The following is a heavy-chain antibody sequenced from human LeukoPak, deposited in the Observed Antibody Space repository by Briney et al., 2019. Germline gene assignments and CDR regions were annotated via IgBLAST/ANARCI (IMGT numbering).Heavy chain of an antibody. CDR3: GDYYYDSSGYRIVDY. J-gene: IGHJ4*02. V-gene: IGHV3-23*01. CDR1: GFTFSSYA. D-gene: IGHD3-22*01. Sequence: GGSLRLSCAASGFTFSSYAMSWVRQAPGKGLEWVSAISGSGGSTYYADSVKGRFTISRDKSKNTLYLQMNSLRAEDTAVYYCGDYYYDSSGYRIVDYWGQGTLVTVSS. CDR2: ISGSGGST.